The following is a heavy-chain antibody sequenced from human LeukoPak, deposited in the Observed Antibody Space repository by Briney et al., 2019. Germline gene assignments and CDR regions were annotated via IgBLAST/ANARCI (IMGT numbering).Heavy chain of an antibody. CDR3: AREKYGDYAQIFDY. Sequence: PGGSLRLSCAASGFTFSSYAMHWVRQAPGKGLEWVAVISYDGSNKYYADSVKGRFTISRDNSKNTLYLQMNSLRAEDTAVYYCAREKYGDYAQIFDYWGQGTLVTVSS. CDR1: GFTFSSYA. V-gene: IGHV3-30*04. CDR2: ISYDGSNK. J-gene: IGHJ4*02. D-gene: IGHD4-17*01.